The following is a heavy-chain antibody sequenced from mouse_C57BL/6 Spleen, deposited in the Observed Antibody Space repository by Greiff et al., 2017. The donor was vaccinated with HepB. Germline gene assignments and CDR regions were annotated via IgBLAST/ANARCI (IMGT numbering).Heavy chain of an antibody. D-gene: IGHD1-1*01. Sequence: VKLMESGAELVKPGASVKLSCKASGYTFTSYWMHWVQQRPGQGLEWIGMIHPNSGSTNYNEKFKSKATLTVDKSSSTAYMQLSSLTSEDSAVYYCAREGYGSSYDWYFDVWGTGTTVTVSS. J-gene: IGHJ1*03. CDR3: AREGYGSSYDWYFDV. V-gene: IGHV1-64*01. CDR2: IHPNSGST. CDR1: GYTFTSYW.